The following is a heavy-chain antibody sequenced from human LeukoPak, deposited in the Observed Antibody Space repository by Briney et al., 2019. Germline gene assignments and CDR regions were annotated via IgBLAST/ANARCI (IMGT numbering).Heavy chain of an antibody. CDR2: ISYDGSNK. CDR3: AREGGYYDSSGYPDAFDI. CDR1: GFTFSSYA. D-gene: IGHD3-22*01. V-gene: IGHV3-30-3*01. J-gene: IGHJ3*02. Sequence: PGRSLRLSCAASGFTFSSYAMHWVRQAPGKGLEWVAVISYDGSNKYYADSVKGRFTISRDNSKNTLYLQMNSLRAEDTAVYYCAREGGYYDSSGYPDAFDIWGQGQWSPSLQ.